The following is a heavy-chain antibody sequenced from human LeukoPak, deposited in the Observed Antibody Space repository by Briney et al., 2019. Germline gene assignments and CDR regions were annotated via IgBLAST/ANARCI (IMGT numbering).Heavy chain of an antibody. CDR2: IIDSGDGT. CDR3: AKCWRIVSGNWYLSFDS. V-gene: IGHV3-23*01. Sequence: PGGSLRLSCAASGFTFSSYAMSWVRQTPGEGLEWVSSIIDSGDGTYYADSVRGRFTISRDNSKNTLYLQMKSLGGDDTGLYYCAKCWRIVSGNWYLSFDSWGEGTLVTVSS. J-gene: IGHJ4*02. D-gene: IGHD6-13*01. CDR1: GFTFSSYA.